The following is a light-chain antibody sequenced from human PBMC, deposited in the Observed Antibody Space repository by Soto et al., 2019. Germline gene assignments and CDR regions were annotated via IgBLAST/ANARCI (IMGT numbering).Light chain of an antibody. CDR3: LLYYGTARV. Sequence: QTVVTQEPSVTVSPGRTVSLTCASATGAVSSGNFPTWFQQKPGQPPRPLIYSVDSKHSWTPARFSGSLLDDTAALTLSHVQPEEEADYCCLLYYGTARVFGSGTKVTVL. V-gene: IGLV7-43*01. CDR1: TGAVSSGNF. CDR2: SVD. J-gene: IGLJ1*01.